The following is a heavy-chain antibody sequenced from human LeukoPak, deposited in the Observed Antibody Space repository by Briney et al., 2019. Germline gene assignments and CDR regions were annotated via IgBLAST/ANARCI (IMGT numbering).Heavy chain of an antibody. D-gene: IGHD3-9*01. V-gene: IGHV1-18*01. CDR3: ARHPIRYFDWLSPPEYYFDS. CDR2: ISAYNGNT. J-gene: IGHJ4*02. Sequence: GASVRVSCKASGYTFTSYGISWVRQAPGQGLEWMGWISAYNGNTNYAQKLQGRVTMTTDTSTSTAYMELRRLRSDDTAVYYCARHPIRYFDWLSPPEYYFDSWGQGTLVTVSS. CDR1: GYTFTSYG.